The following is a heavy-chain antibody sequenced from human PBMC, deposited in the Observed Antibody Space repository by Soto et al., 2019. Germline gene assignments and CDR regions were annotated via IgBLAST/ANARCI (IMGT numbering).Heavy chain of an antibody. J-gene: IGHJ5*02. D-gene: IGHD3-10*01. CDR1: GGTFSSYA. CDR2: IIPIFGTA. V-gene: IGHV1-69*13. CDR3: ARVSTMVRGVILHWFDP. Sequence: SVKVSCKASGGTFSSYAISWVRQAPGQGLEWMGGIIPIFGTANYAQKFQGRVTITADESTSTAYMELSRLRSEDTAVYYCARVSTMVRGVILHWFDPWRQGTLVTVSS.